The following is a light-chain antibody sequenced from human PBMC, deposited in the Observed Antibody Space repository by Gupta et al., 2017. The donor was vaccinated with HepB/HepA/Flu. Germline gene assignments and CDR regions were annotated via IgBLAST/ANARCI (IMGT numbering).Light chain of an antibody. Sequence: SSELTQAPAVSVALGQTVRITCPGDSLRSYYASWYQQKPGQAPVLVIYGKNNRPSGIPDRFSGSSSGNTASLTITGAQAEDEADYYCNSRDSSGNHLVFGGGTKLTVL. V-gene: IGLV3-19*01. CDR2: GKN. J-gene: IGLJ2*01. CDR3: NSRDSSGNHLV. CDR1: SLRSYY.